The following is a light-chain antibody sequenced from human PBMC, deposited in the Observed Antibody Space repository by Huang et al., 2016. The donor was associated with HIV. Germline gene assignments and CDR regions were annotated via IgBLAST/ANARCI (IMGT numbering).Light chain of an antibody. Sequence: IVMTQSPATLSVSPGERVTVSWRANRSVSSNLAWYQQRPGQAPRLLIYGSSTRAPGIPARFSGSGSGPDFSLTISSLQSEDFALYYCQQYNNWLLSFGGGTRVDI. CDR2: GSS. V-gene: IGKV3-15*01. J-gene: IGKJ4*01. CDR3: QQYNNWLLS. CDR1: RSVSSN.